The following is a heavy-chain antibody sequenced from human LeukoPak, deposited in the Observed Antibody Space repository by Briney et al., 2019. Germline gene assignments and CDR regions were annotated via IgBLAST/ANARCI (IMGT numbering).Heavy chain of an antibody. CDR3: ARDLFSYTTLRYFDY. Sequence: GGSLRLSCAASGFTVSSNYMNWVRQAPGKRLEWVSVIYSGGSTYYADSVKGRFTISRDNSKNTLYLQMNSLRAEDTAVYYCARDLFSYTTLRYFDYWGQGALVTVSS. CDR1: GFTVSSNY. D-gene: IGHD2-15*01. CDR2: IYSGGST. J-gene: IGHJ4*02. V-gene: IGHV3-66*01.